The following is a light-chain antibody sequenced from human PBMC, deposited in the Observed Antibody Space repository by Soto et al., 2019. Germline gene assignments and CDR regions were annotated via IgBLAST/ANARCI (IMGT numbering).Light chain of an antibody. CDR1: QGIKDY. CDR2: GAS. V-gene: IGKV3D-11*01. CDR3: QQRHMWPIT. J-gene: IGKJ5*01. Sequence: EIVMTQSPATLSVSPGERATLSCRASQGIKDYVAWFQQKPGQAPRLLIYGASTRATAIPARFSGSGSGTDFTLTISSLEPEDSAVYYCQQRHMWPITFGQGTRLEIK.